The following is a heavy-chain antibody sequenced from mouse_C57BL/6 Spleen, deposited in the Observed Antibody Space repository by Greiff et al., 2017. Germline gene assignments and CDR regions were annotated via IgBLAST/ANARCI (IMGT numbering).Heavy chain of an antibody. D-gene: IGHD1-1*01. V-gene: IGHV3-8*01. CDR2: ISYSGST. Sequence: EVQLQESGPGLAKPSQTLSLTCSVTGYSITSDYWNWIRKFPGNKLEYMGYISYSGSTYYNPSIKSRISITRDTSKNQYYLQLISVTTEDAATYYCARYGYYGSDYYAMDYWGQGTSVTVSS. J-gene: IGHJ4*01. CDR1: GYSITSDY. CDR3: ARYGYYGSDYYAMDY.